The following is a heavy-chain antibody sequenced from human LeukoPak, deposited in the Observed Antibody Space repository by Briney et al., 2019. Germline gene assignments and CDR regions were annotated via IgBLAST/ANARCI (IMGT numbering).Heavy chain of an antibody. Sequence: GALELSWSTSGVDFSTHAITWGRQASGEGLEWVSAISISGTKTYYADSVKGRFTISRDNSKNTLYLQMYSLRAEDTAVYYCANEIRPNDYWGQGTLVTVSS. V-gene: IGHV3-23*01. CDR1: GVDFSTHA. CDR3: ANEIRPNDY. J-gene: IGHJ4*02. D-gene: IGHD4-17*01. CDR2: ISISGTKT.